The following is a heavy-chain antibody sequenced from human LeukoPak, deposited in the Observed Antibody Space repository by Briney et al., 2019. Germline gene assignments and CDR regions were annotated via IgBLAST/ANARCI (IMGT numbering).Heavy chain of an antibody. CDR2: ISSSSYI. CDR3: ARIYGAATQ. D-gene: IGHD2-15*01. J-gene: IGHJ4*02. Sequence: GSLRLSCAASGFTFSSYSMNLGRQAPGKGLEWVSSISSSSYIYYADSVKGRFTISRDNAKNSLYLQMNSLRAEDTAVYNCARIYGAATQWGQGTLVAVSS. CDR1: GFTFSSYS. V-gene: IGHV3-21*01.